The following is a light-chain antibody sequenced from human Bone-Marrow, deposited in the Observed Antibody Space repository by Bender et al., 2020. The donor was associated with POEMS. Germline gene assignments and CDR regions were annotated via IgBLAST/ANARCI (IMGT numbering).Light chain of an antibody. J-gene: IGLJ3*02. CDR3: ATWDDSLNAWV. CDR1: SSNIGNHG. CDR2: SNN. V-gene: IGLV1-36*01. Sequence: QSVVTQPPSLSEAPRQRVTISCSGSSSNIGNHGVNWYQQLPGEAPKLLIYSNNQRPSGVPDRFSGSKSGTSASLAISGLQSADEADYYCATWDDSLNAWVFGGGTKVTVL.